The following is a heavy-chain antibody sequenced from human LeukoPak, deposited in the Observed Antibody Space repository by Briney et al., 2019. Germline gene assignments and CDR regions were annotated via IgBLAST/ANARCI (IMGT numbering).Heavy chain of an antibody. CDR2: IGSGADL. CDR1: GFAFGVHA. Sequence: AVSLRLSCVGSGFAFGVHAMSWVRQAPGKGPEWVATIGSGADLFYAESVKGRFTISRDDPRNTVWLQMNSLRAEDTALYYCAKDWTPHNRVYDCLDAWGQGTQVTVSS. CDR3: AKDWTPHNRVYDCLDA. J-gene: IGHJ5*02. V-gene: IGHV3-23*01. D-gene: IGHD3-16*01.